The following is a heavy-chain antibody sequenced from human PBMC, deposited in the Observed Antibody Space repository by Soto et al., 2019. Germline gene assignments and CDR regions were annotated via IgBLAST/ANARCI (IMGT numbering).Heavy chain of an antibody. D-gene: IGHD3-3*01. J-gene: IGHJ6*03. Sequence: QVQLVESGGGVVQPGRSLRLSCAASGFTFSSYGMHWVRQAPGKGLEWVAVIWYDGSNKYYADSVKGRFTISRENSKNTPYLQMNSLSAEDTAVYYCARSRRHDFWVGYRPLYHSFYTDVWGKGTTVTVSS. CDR3: ARSRRHDFWVGYRPLYHSFYTDV. V-gene: IGHV3-33*01. CDR1: GFTFSSYG. CDR2: IWYDGSNK.